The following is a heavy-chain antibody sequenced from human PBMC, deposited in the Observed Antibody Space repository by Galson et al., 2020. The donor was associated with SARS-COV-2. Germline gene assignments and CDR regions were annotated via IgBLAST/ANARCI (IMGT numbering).Heavy chain of an antibody. D-gene: IGHD4-4*01. CDR1: GGTFSSYT. CDR2: IITILGIA. Sequence: SVKVSCKASGGTFSSYTISWVRQAPGQGLEWMGRIITILGIANYAQKFQGRVTITADTSTSTAYMELSSLRSEDTAVYYCARDHPVTTAPSGYYYGMDVWGQGTTVTVSS. CDR3: ARDHPVTTAPSGYYYGMDV. V-gene: IGHV1-69*04. J-gene: IGHJ6*02.